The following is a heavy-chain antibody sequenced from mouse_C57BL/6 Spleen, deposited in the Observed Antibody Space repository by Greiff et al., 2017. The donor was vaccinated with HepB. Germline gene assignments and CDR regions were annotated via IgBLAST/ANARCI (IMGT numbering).Heavy chain of an antibody. J-gene: IGHJ1*03. D-gene: IGHD1-1*01. CDR1: GYTFTSYW. V-gene: IGHV1-52*01. CDR2: IDPSDSET. Sequence: QVQLKQPGAELVRPGSSVKLSCKASGYTFTSYWMHWVKQRPIQGLEWIGNIDPSDSETHYNQKFKDKATLTVDKSSSTAYMQLSSLTSEDSAVYYCARGYYGRKYFDVWGTGTTVTVSS. CDR3: ARGYYGRKYFDV.